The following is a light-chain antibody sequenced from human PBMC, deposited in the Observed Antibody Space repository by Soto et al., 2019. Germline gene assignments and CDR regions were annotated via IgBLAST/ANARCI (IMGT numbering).Light chain of an antibody. J-gene: IGKJ4*01. Sequence: DVQMTQSPSSLSASVGDRVTITCRASQDINTWLAWYQQKAEKAPKSLIYAASSLQAGVPSTFSGSQSWTDFTSSITSPQPEYAATYYCQHYYNYPLTFGGGTKVEIK. CDR2: AAS. V-gene: IGKV1D-16*01. CDR3: QHYYNYPLT. CDR1: QDINTW.